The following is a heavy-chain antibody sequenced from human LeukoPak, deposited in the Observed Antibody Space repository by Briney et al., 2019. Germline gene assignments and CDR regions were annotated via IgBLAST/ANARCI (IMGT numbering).Heavy chain of an antibody. Sequence: KSGGSLRLSCAVSGFTLSSYSMKWVRQAPGRGLEWVSSISSSSSYIYYADSVKGRFTISRDNAKNSLYLQMNSLRAEDTAVYYCARDYSSGWYGLGAFDIWGQGTMVTVSS. CDR1: GFTLSSYS. CDR3: ARDYSSGWYGLGAFDI. CDR2: ISSSSSYI. V-gene: IGHV3-21*01. J-gene: IGHJ3*02. D-gene: IGHD6-13*01.